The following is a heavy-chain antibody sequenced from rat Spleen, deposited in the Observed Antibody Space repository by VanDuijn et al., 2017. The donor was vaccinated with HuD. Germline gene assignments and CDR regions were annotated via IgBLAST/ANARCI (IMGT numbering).Heavy chain of an antibody. CDR1: GFTFSDYY. CDR2: ISYDGSST. Sequence: EVQLVESDGGLVQPGRSLKLSCAASGFTFSDYYMAWVRQAPTKGLEWVATISYDGSSTYYRDSVKGRFTVSRDNAKSTLYLQMDSLRSEDTATYYCARSVIDYWGQGVMVTVSS. V-gene: IGHV5-29*01. D-gene: IGHD1-12*01. CDR3: ARSVIDY. J-gene: IGHJ2*01.